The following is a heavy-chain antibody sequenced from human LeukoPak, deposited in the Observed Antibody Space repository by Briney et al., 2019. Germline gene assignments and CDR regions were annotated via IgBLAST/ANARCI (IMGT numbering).Heavy chain of an antibody. CDR1: GYTFTSYY. V-gene: IGHV1-46*01. Sequence: GASVKVSCKASGYTFTSYYMHWVRQAPGQGLEWMGIINPSGGSTSYAQKFQGRVTMTRDTSTSTVYMELSSLRSEDTAVYYCARDTRISYGYYYYYYGMDVWGQGTTVTVSS. J-gene: IGHJ6*02. D-gene: IGHD5-18*01. CDR3: ARDTRISYGYYYYYYGMDV. CDR2: INPSGGST.